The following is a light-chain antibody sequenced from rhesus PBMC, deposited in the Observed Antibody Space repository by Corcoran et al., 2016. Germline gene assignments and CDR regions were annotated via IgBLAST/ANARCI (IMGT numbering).Light chain of an antibody. CDR3: QQHNSYPLT. V-gene: IGKV1-25*01. J-gene: IGKJ4*01. CDR2: DTS. Sequence: DIQMTQSPSSLSASVGDRVTITCRASQGISSYLAWYQKKPGKAPKLLIYDTSTLQSGGPSRFSGSGAGTDFTLTISSLQPEDFATYYCQQHNSYPLTFGGGTKVELK. CDR1: QGISSY.